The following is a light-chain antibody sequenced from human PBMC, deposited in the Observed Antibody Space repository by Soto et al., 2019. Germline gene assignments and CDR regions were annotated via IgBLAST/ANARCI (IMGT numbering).Light chain of an antibody. CDR2: GAS. Sequence: EIQMTQCPSPLSLSPGERATLSCMASQSVSSNLAWYQQKPGQAPRLLIYGASTRATGIPARFSGSGSGTEFTLTISSLQSEDFAVYYCQQYNNGPPITFGQGTRLEIK. V-gene: IGKV3-15*01. CDR1: QSVSSN. CDR3: QQYNNGPPIT. J-gene: IGKJ5*01.